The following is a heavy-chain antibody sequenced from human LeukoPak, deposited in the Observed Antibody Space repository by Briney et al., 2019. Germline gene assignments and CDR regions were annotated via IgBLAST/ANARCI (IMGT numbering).Heavy chain of an antibody. CDR2: IIPIFGTA. V-gene: IGHV1-69*05. D-gene: IGHD6-19*01. J-gene: IGHJ4*02. CDR1: GGTFSSYA. CDR3: ASTYSSGWFYYFDY. Sequence: SVKVSCKASGGTFSSYAISWVRQAPGQGLEWMGGIIPIFGTANYAQKFQGRVTMTTDTSTSTAYMELRSLRSDDTAVYYCASTYSSGWFYYFDYWGQGTLVTVSS.